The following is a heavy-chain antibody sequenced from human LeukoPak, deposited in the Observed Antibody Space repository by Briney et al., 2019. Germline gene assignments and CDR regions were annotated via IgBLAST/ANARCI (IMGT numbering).Heavy chain of an antibody. D-gene: IGHD2-15*01. J-gene: IGHJ4*02. CDR3: ARGYCSDGSCSRPFDY. CDR1: RFTFSNYW. V-gene: IGHV3-74*01. Sequence: TAGTLTLSCAASRFTFSNYWMHWVRQAPGKGLVWVSRINSDGRDTSDADSVKGRFTISRDNAKNTLYLQMNSLGAEDTAVYYCARGYCSDGSCSRPFDYWGQVTQVTVS. CDR2: INSDGRDT.